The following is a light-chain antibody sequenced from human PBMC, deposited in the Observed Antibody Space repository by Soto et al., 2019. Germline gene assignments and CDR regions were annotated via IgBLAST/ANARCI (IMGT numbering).Light chain of an antibody. Sequence: DIEMTQSPSSLSASVGDRVTITCRASQGISNYLAWYQQRPGKVPKLLIYAASTLKSGVPSRFSGSGSGTDFTLTISSLQPEDVATYYCQKYDSAPWTFGQGTEVEIK. CDR2: AAS. V-gene: IGKV1-27*01. CDR1: QGISNY. J-gene: IGKJ1*01. CDR3: QKYDSAPWT.